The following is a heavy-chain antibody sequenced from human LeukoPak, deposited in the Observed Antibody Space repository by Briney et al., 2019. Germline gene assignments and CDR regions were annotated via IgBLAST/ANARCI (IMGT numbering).Heavy chain of an antibody. V-gene: IGHV1-46*01. CDR3: ARGITVYRAARGNYFDY. Sequence: ASVTVSFTASGYTFTSYYMHWVRQAPGQGLEWMGIINPSGGSTSYAQKFQGRVTMTRDTSTSTVYMELSSLRSEDTAVYYCARGITVYRAARGNYFDYWGQGTLVTVSS. J-gene: IGHJ4*02. CDR1: GYTFTSYY. D-gene: IGHD6-6*01. CDR2: INPSGGST.